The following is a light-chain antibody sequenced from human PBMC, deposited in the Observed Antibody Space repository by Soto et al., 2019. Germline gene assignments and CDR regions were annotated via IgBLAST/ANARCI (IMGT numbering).Light chain of an antibody. V-gene: IGKV3-15*01. CDR2: GAF. CDR3: QQYDKWPYT. Sequence: EIVPTQSPATLSVSPGERATLSCRTSQSVGSNLAWYQQKPGQAPRLLMYGAFIRAPGFPVRFRGTGSGSEFTLTISSLQSEDGALYYCQQYDKWPYTFGQGTNLEIK. J-gene: IGKJ2*01. CDR1: QSVGSN.